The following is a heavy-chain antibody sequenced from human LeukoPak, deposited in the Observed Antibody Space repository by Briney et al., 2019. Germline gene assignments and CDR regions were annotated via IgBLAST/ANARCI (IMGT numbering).Heavy chain of an antibody. CDR2: IYYSGST. J-gene: IGHJ4*02. D-gene: IGHD3-3*01. CDR1: GGSISSGSYY. Sequence: SQTLSLTCTVSGGSISSGSYYWSWIRQPPGKGLEWIGSIYYSGSTYYNPSLKSRVTISVDTSKNQFSLKLSSVTAADTAVYYCARTTIFGVRPDYWGQGTLVTVSS. V-gene: IGHV4-39*01. CDR3: ARTTIFGVRPDY.